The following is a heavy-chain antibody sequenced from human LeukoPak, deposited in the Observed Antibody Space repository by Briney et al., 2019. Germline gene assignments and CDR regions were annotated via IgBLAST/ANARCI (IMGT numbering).Heavy chain of an antibody. Sequence: GGSLRLSCAASGFTFSSYGMSWVRQAPGKGLEWVSGIGIAGTATYYKDSVKGRFTISRDDSKNTLFLQMDDLGVDDSAVYFCAKGGNMISADYWGQGTLVTVSS. J-gene: IGHJ4*02. V-gene: IGHV3-23*03. CDR1: GFTFSSYG. CDR3: AKGGNMISADY. D-gene: IGHD3-16*01. CDR2: IGIAGTAT.